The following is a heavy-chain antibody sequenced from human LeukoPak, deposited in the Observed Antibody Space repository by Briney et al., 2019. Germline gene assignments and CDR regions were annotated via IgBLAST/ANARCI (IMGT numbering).Heavy chain of an antibody. D-gene: IGHD3-10*01. CDR3: AKVDPVRGVSDY. CDR1: GFTFSTYG. CDR2: ISYDGSNK. J-gene: IGHJ4*02. Sequence: GGSLRLSCAASGFTFSTYGMHWVRQAPGKGLEWVAVISYDGSNKFYADSVKGRFSISRDNSKNTLYLQMNSLRAEDTALYYCAKVDPVRGVSDYWGQGTLVTVSS. V-gene: IGHV3-30*18.